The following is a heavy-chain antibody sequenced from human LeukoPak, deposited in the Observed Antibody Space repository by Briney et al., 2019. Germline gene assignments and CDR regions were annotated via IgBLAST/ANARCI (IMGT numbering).Heavy chain of an antibody. CDR1: GFTFSIWA. J-gene: IGHJ4*02. V-gene: IGHV3-23*01. D-gene: IGHD4-17*01. Sequence: GGSLRLSCAVSGFTFSIWAMSWVRQAPGKGLEWVSTISGSGDSTYYADSVKGRFTISRDNSNNTLYLQMNSLRAEDTAIYHCAKQPDYGDYNWGQGTLVTVSS. CDR3: AKQPDYGDYN. CDR2: ISGSGDST.